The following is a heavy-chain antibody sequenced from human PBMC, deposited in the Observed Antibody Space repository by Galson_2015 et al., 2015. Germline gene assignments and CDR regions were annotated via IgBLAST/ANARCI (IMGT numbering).Heavy chain of an antibody. CDR2: ISAYNGNT. V-gene: IGHV1-18*01. D-gene: IGHD5-12*01. CDR3: ARGRDIVVPPYYFDY. CDR1: GYTFTSYG. Sequence: SVKVSCKASGYTFTSYGISWVRQAPGQGLEWMGWISAYNGNTNYAQKLQGRVTMTTDTSTSTAYMELRSLRSDDPAVYYCARGRDIVVPPYYFDYWGQGTLVTVSS. J-gene: IGHJ4*02.